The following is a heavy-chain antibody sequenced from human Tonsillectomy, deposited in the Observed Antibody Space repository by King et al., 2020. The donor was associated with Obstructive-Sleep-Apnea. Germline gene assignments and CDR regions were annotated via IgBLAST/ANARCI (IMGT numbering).Heavy chain of an antibody. D-gene: IGHD3-10*01. V-gene: IGHV1-18*01. CDR3: ARDRDYYASGSYADY. CDR1: GYTFTSYG. CDR2: ITAYNGNT. Sequence: VQLVQSGAEVKKPGASVKVSCKASGYTFTSYGISWVRQAPGQGLEWMGWITAYNGNTNYAQKLQGRVTMTTDTSTTTAYMELRSLRSDDTAVYYCARDRDYYASGSYADYWGQGTRVTVSS. J-gene: IGHJ4*02.